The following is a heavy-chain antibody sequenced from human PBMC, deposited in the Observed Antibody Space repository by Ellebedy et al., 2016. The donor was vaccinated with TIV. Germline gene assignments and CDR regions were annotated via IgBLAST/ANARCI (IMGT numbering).Heavy chain of an antibody. J-gene: IGHJ5*02. V-gene: IGHV1-46*01. CDR1: GYTFTSYY. D-gene: IGHD3-3*01. Sequence: AASVKVSCKASGYTFTSYYMHWMRQAPGQGLEWMGIINPSGGSTSYAQKFQGRVTMTRDTSTSTIYMELSSLRSEDTAVYYCARGGPMIFGVVIVYNWFDPWGQGTLVTVSS. CDR3: ARGGPMIFGVVIVYNWFDP. CDR2: INPSGGST.